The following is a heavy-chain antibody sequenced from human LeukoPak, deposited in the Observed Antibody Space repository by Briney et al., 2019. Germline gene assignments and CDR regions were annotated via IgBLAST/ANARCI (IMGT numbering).Heavy chain of an antibody. D-gene: IGHD3-9*01. Sequence: HPGGSLRLSCAASGFSFSSYALNGVRQAPGKGLEGVSGISGSGYSIYYVDSVTGRFTISRENSKKTVYLQMNSLRAEDTAVYYCAKSVTGYSTFDYWGQGTLVTVSS. CDR2: ISGSGYSI. V-gene: IGHV3-23*01. J-gene: IGHJ4*02. CDR1: GFSFSSYA. CDR3: AKSVTGYSTFDY.